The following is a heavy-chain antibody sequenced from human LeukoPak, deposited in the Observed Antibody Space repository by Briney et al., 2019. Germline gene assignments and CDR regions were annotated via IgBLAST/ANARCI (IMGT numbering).Heavy chain of an antibody. J-gene: IGHJ3*02. V-gene: IGHV1-69*06. CDR2: IIPLFGTP. D-gene: IGHD2-15*01. Sequence: GASVKVSCKASGGTFSSYTISWVRQAPGQGLEWMGGIIPLFGTPDYAQKFQDRLTITADKSTSTAYMELSSLRSEDTAVYYCARAERCSGGSCYSAFDIWGQGTMVTVSS. CDR3: ARAERCSGGSCYSAFDI. CDR1: GGTFSSYT.